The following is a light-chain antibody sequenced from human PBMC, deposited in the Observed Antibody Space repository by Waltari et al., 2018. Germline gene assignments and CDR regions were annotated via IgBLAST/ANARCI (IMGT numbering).Light chain of an antibody. J-gene: IGKJ2*01. Sequence: EIVMTQSPATLSVSPGERATLSCRASQSVSSNLAWYQQKPGQAPRLLIYGASTRATGIPARFSGSGSGTEFTLTISSMQSEDCAVYYCQQYNNWTYTFGQGTKLEIK. V-gene: IGKV3-15*01. CDR2: GAS. CDR3: QQYNNWTYT. CDR1: QSVSSN.